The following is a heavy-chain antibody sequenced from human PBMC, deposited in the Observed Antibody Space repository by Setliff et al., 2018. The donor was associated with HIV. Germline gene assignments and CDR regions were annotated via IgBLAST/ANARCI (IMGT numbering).Heavy chain of an antibody. CDR2: IDHSGST. Sequence: SETLSLTCAVYGGAFNDFYWGWIRQPPGKGLEWIGEIDHSGSTNNNPSLKSRLTISVDTSKKQFSLRLTSLTAADTAVYYCARGPRPVDVDYYYMDVWGKGTTVTVS. CDR3: ARGPRPVDVDYYYMDV. J-gene: IGHJ6*03. CDR1: GGAFNDFY. V-gene: IGHV4-34*01.